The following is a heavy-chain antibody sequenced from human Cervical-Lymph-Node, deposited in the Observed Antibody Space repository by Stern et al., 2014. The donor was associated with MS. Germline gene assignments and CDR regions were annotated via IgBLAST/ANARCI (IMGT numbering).Heavy chain of an antibody. V-gene: IGHV1-69*01. CDR1: GGTFSTQA. CDR3: ATPSTVTVGGMDV. J-gene: IGHJ6*02. D-gene: IGHD4-17*01. Sequence: VQLVESGAEVKKPGSSVKVSCKASGGTFSTQAINWVRQATGQGLEWVGGIIPIVGTPNYAQKVQDRVTITADESTSTAYMDLSSLRSEDTAVYYCATPSTVTVGGMDVWGQGTTVTVSS. CDR2: IIPIVGTP.